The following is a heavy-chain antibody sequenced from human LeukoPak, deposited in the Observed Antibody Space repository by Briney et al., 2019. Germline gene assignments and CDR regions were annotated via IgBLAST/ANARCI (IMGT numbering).Heavy chain of an antibody. D-gene: IGHD1-26*01. CDR2: IYSGGGT. J-gene: IGHJ4*02. Sequence: SETLSLTCAAYGGSISGYYWSWIRQPPGKGLEWIGQIYSGGGTIYNPSLKSRVTFSLDTSKKQLSLKLTSVTAADTAVYYCARHLSGSYSFDYWGQGTLVTASS. CDR3: ARHLSGSYSFDY. V-gene: IGHV4-34*01. CDR1: GGSISGYY.